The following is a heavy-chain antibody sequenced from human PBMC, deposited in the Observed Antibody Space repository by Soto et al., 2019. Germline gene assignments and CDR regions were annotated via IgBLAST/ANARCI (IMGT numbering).Heavy chain of an antibody. CDR2: MYYSGNT. J-gene: IGHJ4*02. V-gene: IGHV4-59*01. CDR3: ARGTRALITSFFAY. D-gene: IGHD1-20*01. CDR1: GGSISSYY. Sequence: PSETLSLTCTVSGGSISSYYWSWLRQPPGKGLEWIAYMYYSGNTNYNPSLKSRVTMAVDTSKRQFSLKLRSVTAADTAVYYCARGTRALITSFFAYWGQGIPVTVSS.